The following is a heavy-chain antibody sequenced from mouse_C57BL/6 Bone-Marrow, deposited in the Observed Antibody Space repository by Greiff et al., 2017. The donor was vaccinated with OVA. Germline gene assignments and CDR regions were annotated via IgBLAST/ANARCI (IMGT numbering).Heavy chain of an antibody. V-gene: IGHV1-81*01. D-gene: IGHD1-1*01. CDR3: ARDITTFFDV. CDR2: IYPRSGNT. J-gene: IGHJ1*03. CDR1: GYTFTSYG. Sequence: VHLVESGAELARPGASVKLSCKASGYTFTSYGISWVKQRTGQGLEWIGEIYPRSGNTYYNEKFKDKATLTADKSSSTAYMELRSLTSEDSAVYFCARDITTFFDVWGTGTTVTVSS.